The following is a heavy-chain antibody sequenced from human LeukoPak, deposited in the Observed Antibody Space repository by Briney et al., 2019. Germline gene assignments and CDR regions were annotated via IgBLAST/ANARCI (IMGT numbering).Heavy chain of an antibody. J-gene: IGHJ5*02. D-gene: IGHD3-10*01. Sequence: SETLSLTCTVSGGSISSSSYYWGWIRQPPGKGLEWIGSIYYSGSTYYNPSLKSRVTISVDTSKNQFSLKLSSVTAADTAVYYCAREGNPDWFDPWGQGTLVTVSS. CDR3: AREGNPDWFDP. V-gene: IGHV4-39*07. CDR1: GGSISSSSYY. CDR2: IYYSGST.